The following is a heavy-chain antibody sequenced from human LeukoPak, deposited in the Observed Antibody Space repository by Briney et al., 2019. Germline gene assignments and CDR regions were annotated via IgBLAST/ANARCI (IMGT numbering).Heavy chain of an antibody. CDR3: ARQGEVATIVS. Sequence: SETLSLTCTVSGASISSSTNYWVWIRQPPRKGLEWIARISYSGSTHYTPSLKSRVTISVDTSKNQFSLKLSSVTAADPAVYYCARQGEVATIVSWGQGTLVTVSS. D-gene: IGHD5-12*01. CDR1: GASISSSTNY. CDR2: ISYSGST. J-gene: IGHJ4*02. V-gene: IGHV4-39*01.